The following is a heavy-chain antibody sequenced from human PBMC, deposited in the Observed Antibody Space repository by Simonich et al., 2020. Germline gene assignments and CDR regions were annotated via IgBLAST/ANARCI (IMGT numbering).Heavy chain of an antibody. CDR2: RKGEWKNT. V-gene: IGHV3-74*01. D-gene: IGHD4-4*01. Sequence: EVQLVESGGGLVQPGGSLRLSCAASGFTFSSYLMHWVRQAPGKGRWGEPRRKGEWKNTSDADSEKGRFTISKDNAKNTLYLQMNSLRAEDTAVYYCARDYSNYDAFDIWGQGTMVTVSS. CDR3: ARDYSNYDAFDI. CDR1: GFTFSSYL. J-gene: IGHJ3*02.